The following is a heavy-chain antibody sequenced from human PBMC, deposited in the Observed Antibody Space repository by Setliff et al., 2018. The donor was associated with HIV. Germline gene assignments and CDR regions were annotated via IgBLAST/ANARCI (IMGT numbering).Heavy chain of an antibody. D-gene: IGHD6-13*01. J-gene: IGHJ5*02. CDR2: IIPMLGIT. V-gene: IGHV1-69*10. CDR3: ATSTIAAAGASRADLDP. Sequence: ASVKVSCKASGGSLRSYVINWARQAPGQGLEWMGGIIPMLGITNYAQNFQGRLAITADKSTTVSYMELSSLRSGDTAFYSCATSTIAAAGASRADLDPWGQGTLVTVS. CDR1: GGSLRSYV.